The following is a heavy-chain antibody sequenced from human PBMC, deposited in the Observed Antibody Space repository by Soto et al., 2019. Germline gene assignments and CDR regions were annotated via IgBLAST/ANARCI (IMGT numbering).Heavy chain of an antibody. CDR1: GGTFSSYA. J-gene: IGHJ4*02. V-gene: IGHV1-69*13. CDR3: ARDPITILPGGYFDY. CDR2: IIPIFGTA. D-gene: IGHD3-10*01. Sequence: ASVKVSCKASGGTFSSYAISWVRQAPGQGLEWMGGIIPIFGTANYAQKFQGRVTITADESTGTAYMELSSLRSEDTAVYYCARDPITILPGGYFDYWGQGTLVTVSS.